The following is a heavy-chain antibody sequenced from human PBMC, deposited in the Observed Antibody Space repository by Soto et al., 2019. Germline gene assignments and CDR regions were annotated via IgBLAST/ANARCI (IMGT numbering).Heavy chain of an antibody. Sequence: EVRLVESGGGLVQPGGALRLSSAASGLTVSDYDMQGIRQVGGKGLEWVSAIGLAGDTYYSDSVKGRFTISREDAKNSLSLQMNTLRAGDTAVYYCVRGRQQQMVREWYFDLWGRGTPVTVSS. V-gene: IGHV3-13*01. CDR1: GLTVSDYD. D-gene: IGHD6-13*01. CDR3: VRGRQQQMVREWYFDL. CDR2: IGLAGDT. J-gene: IGHJ2*01.